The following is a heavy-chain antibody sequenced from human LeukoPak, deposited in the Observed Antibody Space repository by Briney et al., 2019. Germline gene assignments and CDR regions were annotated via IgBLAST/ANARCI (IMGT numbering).Heavy chain of an antibody. Sequence: SETLSLTCTVSGGSISSYYWSWIRQPPGKGLEWIGYIYYSGSTYYNPSLKSRVTISVDTSKNQFSLKLSSVTAADTAVYYCARLQWELLRDWGQGTLVTVSS. CDR3: ARLQWELLRD. CDR2: IYYSGST. D-gene: IGHD1-26*01. J-gene: IGHJ4*02. CDR1: GGSISSYY. V-gene: IGHV4-59*08.